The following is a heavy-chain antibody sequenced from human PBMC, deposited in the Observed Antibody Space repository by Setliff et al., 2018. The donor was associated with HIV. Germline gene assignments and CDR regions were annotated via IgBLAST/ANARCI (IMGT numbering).Heavy chain of an antibody. J-gene: IGHJ6*03. CDR2: IYSAGST. D-gene: IGHD5-12*01. CDR3: VREYSGVYPDFSFYIDV. Sequence: PSETLSLTCTVSGGSLSSGYDYWTWIRQPAGKGLEWIGHIYSAGSTNYNPTLTSRVTMSVDMSKNQFSPKLRSVTAADMAVYYCVREYSGVYPDFSFYIDVWGKGTTVTAP. CDR1: GGSLSSGYDY. V-gene: IGHV4-61*09.